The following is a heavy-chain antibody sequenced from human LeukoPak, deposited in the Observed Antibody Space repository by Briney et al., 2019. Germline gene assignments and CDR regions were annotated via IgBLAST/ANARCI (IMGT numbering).Heavy chain of an antibody. CDR1: GFTFSNAW. CDR3: TTTNYYDSSGYYYLGYFQH. CDR2: IKSKTDGGTT. Sequence: PGGSLRLSCAASGFTFSNAWISWVRQAPGKGLEWVGRIKSKTDGGTTDYAAPVKGRFTISRDDSKNTLYLQMNSLKTEDTAVYYCTTTNYYDSSGYYYLGYFQHWGQGTLVTVSS. J-gene: IGHJ1*01. D-gene: IGHD3-22*01. V-gene: IGHV3-15*01.